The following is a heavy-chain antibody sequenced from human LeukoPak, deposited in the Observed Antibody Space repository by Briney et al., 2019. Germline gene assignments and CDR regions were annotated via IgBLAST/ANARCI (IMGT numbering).Heavy chain of an antibody. V-gene: IGHV3-21*01. D-gene: IGHD2-2*01. CDR2: ISSSSSYI. Sequence: GGSLRLSCAASGFTFSSYEMNWVRQAPGKGLEWVSSISSSSSYIYYADSVKGRFTISRDNAKNSLYLQMNSLRAEDTAVYYCAREKGYCSSTSCRDAFDIWGQGTMVTVSS. CDR3: AREKGYCSSTSCRDAFDI. CDR1: GFTFSSYE. J-gene: IGHJ3*02.